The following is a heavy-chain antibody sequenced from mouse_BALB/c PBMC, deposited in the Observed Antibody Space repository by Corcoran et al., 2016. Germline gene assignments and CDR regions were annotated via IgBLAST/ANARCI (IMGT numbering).Heavy chain of an antibody. J-gene: IGHJ1*01. CDR1: GFNIKDTY. Sequence: EDQLQQSGAELVKPGASVKLSCTASGFNIKDTYMHWVKQRTDQGLEWIGRIDPANGNTKYDPKFQGKATITADTNSNTAYLQLSSLTSEDTAVYYCANWDWYFDVWGAGTTVTVSS. V-gene: IGHV14-3*02. CDR2: IDPANGNT. D-gene: IGHD4-1*01. CDR3: ANWDWYFDV.